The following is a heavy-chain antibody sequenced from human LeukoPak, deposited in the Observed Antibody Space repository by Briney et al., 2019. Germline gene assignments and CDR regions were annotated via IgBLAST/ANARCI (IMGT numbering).Heavy chain of an antibody. CDR1: GFTFSSYG. V-gene: IGHV3-30*18. Sequence: GRSLRLSCAASGFTFSSYGMHWVRQAPGKGLEWVAVISYDGSNKYYADSVKGRFTISRDNSKNTLYLQMNSLRAEDTAVYYCAKGTQLERRGGCDYWGQGTLVTVSS. CDR3: AKGTQLERRGGCDY. J-gene: IGHJ4*02. CDR2: ISYDGSNK. D-gene: IGHD1-1*01.